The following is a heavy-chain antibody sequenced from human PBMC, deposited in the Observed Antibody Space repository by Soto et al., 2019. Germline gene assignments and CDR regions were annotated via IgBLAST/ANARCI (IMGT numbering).Heavy chain of an antibody. CDR1: GGSISSYY. D-gene: IGHD3-9*01. V-gene: IGHV4-59*12. CDR3: ARDGDILTGPDAFDI. J-gene: IGHJ3*02. Sequence: SETLSLTCTVSGGSISSYYWSWIRQPPGKGLEWIGHIYYSGSTYYNSSLKSRVTISLDTSKNQFSLKLSSVTAADTAVYYCARDGDILTGPDAFDIWGQGTMVTVSS. CDR2: IYYSGST.